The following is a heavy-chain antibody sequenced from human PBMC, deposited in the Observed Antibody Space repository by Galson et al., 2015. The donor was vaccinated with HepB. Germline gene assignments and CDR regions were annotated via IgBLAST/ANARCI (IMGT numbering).Heavy chain of an antibody. CDR1: GFTFSNYN. CDR2: ISSNSRYI. V-gene: IGHV3-21*01. D-gene: IGHD2-8*01. Sequence: SLRLSCAASGFTFSNYNVNWVRQAPGKGLEWVSSISSNSRYIYYAGSVKGRFTISRDNAKNSLYLQMNSLRAEDTAVYYCTRDRDYCSNGVCHSGDFQYWGRGTLVTVSS. J-gene: IGHJ1*01. CDR3: TRDRDYCSNGVCHSGDFQY.